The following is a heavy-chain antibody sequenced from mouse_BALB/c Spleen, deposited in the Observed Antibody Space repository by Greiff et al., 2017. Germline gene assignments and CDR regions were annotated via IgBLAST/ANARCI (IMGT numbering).Heavy chain of an antibody. J-gene: IGHJ2*01. CDR2: ISSGGSYT. V-gene: IGHV5-6*01. CDR3: ARLGNSSFDY. Sequence: EVKVVESGGDLVKPGGSLKLSCAASGFTFSSYGMSWVRQTPDKRLEWVATISSGGSYTYYPDSVKGRFTISRDNAKNTLYLQMSSLKSEDTAMYYCARLGNSSFDYWGQGTTLTVSS. D-gene: IGHD2-1*01. CDR1: GFTFSSYG.